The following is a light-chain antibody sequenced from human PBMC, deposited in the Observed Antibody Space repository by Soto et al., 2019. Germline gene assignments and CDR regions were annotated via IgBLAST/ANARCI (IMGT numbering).Light chain of an antibody. J-gene: IGKJ5*01. CDR2: DSS. CDR3: QQRSDWPPIT. CDR1: QSVSNY. Sequence: EIVLTQSPPTLSLSPGERATLSCRASQSVSNYLAWYQQKPGQAPRLLIYDSSSRATGIPARFSGSGSGTDFTLTISSLEPEDFAVYYCQQRSDWPPITFGQGTRLEIK. V-gene: IGKV3-11*01.